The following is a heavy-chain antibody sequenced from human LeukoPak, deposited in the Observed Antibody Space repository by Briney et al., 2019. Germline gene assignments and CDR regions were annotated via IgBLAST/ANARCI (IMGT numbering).Heavy chain of an antibody. V-gene: IGHV3-21*01. CDR3: ARGEQPDY. Sequence: GGSLRLSCAASGFTFSSYSMNWVRQAPGKGLEWVSSISSSSSHIYYADSVKGQFTISRDNAKNSLYLQMNSLRAEDTAVYYCARGEQPDYWGQGTLVTVSS. D-gene: IGHD1/OR15-1a*01. CDR2: ISSSSSHI. J-gene: IGHJ4*02. CDR1: GFTFSSYS.